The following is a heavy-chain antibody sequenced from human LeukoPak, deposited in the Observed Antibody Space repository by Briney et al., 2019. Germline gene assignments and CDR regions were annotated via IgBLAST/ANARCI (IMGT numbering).Heavy chain of an antibody. CDR2: ISGSAGSGGSGGST. J-gene: IGHJ4*02. V-gene: IGHV3-23*01. CDR3: ARVSGVLDPFNY. Sequence: PGGSLRLSCAASGFTISSPPMSWVRQAPGKGLEWVSTISGSAGSGGSGGSTYYADSVKGRFTISRDNSKNTLYLQMNSLRAEDTAVYYCARVSGVLDPFNYWGQGTRVTVSS. CDR1: GFTISSPP. D-gene: IGHD3-3*01.